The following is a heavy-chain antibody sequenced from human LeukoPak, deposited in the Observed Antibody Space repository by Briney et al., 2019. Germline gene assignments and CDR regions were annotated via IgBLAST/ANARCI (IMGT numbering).Heavy chain of an antibody. J-gene: IGHJ4*02. CDR1: GYTFTSYG. V-gene: IGHV1-18*01. CDR3: ARDLGFDCSSTSCYGLYFDY. D-gene: IGHD2-2*01. CDR2: ISAYNGNT. Sequence: ASVKVSCKASGYTFTSYGISWVRQAPGQGLEWMGWISAYNGNTNYAQKLQGRVTMTTDTSTSTAYMELRSLRSDDTAVYYCARDLGFDCSSTSCYGLYFDYWAREPWSPSPQ.